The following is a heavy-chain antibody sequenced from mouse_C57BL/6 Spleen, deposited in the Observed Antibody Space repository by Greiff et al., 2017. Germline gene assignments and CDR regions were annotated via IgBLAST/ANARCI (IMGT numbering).Heavy chain of an antibody. V-gene: IGHV2-6-1*01. CDR3: ARQGCYYEKSAWFAY. CDR2: IWSDGST. J-gene: IGHJ3*01. Sequence: VKLVESGPGLVAPSQSLSISCTVSGFSLTSYGVYWVRQPPGKGLEWLVVIWSDGSTTYNSALKSRLYISKDNSKSHVFLKMNSLQTDDTAMYYCARQGCYYEKSAWFAYWGQGTLVTVSA. CDR1: GFSLTSYG. D-gene: IGHD1-1*01.